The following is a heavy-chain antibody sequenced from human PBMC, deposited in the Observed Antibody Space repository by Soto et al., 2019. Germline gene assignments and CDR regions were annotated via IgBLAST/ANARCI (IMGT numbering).Heavy chain of an antibody. CDR1: GGSISSGGYY. D-gene: IGHD3-10*01. CDR2: IYYTGST. Sequence: QVQLQESGPGLVKPSQTLSLTCTVSGGSISSGGYYWSWIRQHPGKGLEWIGYIYYTGSTYYNPSLKSRVTISVDTYKNQCSLKLSSVTAADTAVYYCATLYMVRGVRTFDYWGQGTLVTVSS. V-gene: IGHV4-31*03. J-gene: IGHJ4*02. CDR3: ATLYMVRGVRTFDY.